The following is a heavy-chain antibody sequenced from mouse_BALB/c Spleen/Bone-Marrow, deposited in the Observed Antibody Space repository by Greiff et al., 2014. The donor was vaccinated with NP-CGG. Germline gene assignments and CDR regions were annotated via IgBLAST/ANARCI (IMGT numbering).Heavy chain of an antibody. V-gene: IGHV1-15*01. CDR3: TIVAY. CDR2: IDPETGGT. CDR1: GYTFTDYK. J-gene: IGHJ3*01. Sequence: QVQLKESGAELVRPGTSVTLSCKASGYTFTDYKMHWVKQTPVHGLEWIGLIDPETGGTAYNQKFKGKATLTADKSSSTAYMDLCSLTSEDSAVYYCTIVAYWGQGTLVAVSA.